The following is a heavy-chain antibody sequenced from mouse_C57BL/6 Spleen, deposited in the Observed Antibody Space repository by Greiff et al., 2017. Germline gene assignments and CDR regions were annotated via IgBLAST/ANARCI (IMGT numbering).Heavy chain of an antibody. V-gene: IGHV7-3*01. Sequence: EVHLVESGGGLVQPGGSLSLSCAASGFTFTDYYMSWVRQPPGKALEWLGFIRNKANGYTTEYSASVKGRFTISRDNSQSILYLQMNALRAEDSATYYCARSPRTTVVATGYFDVWGTGTTVTVSS. CDR3: ARSPRTTVVATGYFDV. D-gene: IGHD1-1*01. J-gene: IGHJ1*03. CDR2: IRNKANGYTT. CDR1: GFTFTDYY.